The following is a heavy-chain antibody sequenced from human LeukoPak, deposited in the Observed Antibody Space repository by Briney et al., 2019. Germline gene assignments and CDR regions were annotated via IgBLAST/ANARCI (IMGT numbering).Heavy chain of an antibody. V-gene: IGHV3-74*01. CDR3: ARDMTSGLIPDY. D-gene: IGHD4-17*01. Sequence: PGGSLSLSCAASGFTFSTYWMHWVRQGPGKGLVWVSHINSDGSSINYADSVKGRFTISRDNAKNTLYLPMSSLRAEGTAVYYCARDMTSGLIPDYWGQGTLVTVSS. J-gene: IGHJ4*02. CDR2: INSDGSSI. CDR1: GFTFSTYW.